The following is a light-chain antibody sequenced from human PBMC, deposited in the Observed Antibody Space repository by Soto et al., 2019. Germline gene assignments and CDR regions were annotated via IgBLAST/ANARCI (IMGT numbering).Light chain of an antibody. V-gene: IGKV3-11*01. CDR3: QQRSNWPSIT. CDR1: ESVSSY. Sequence: EIVLTQSPATLSLSPGERATLSCRASESVSSYLAWYQQKPGQAPSLLMYDASTRATGIPARFSGSGSGTDFTLTISSLEPEDSAVYYCQQRSNWPSITFGQGTRLEIK. J-gene: IGKJ5*01. CDR2: DAS.